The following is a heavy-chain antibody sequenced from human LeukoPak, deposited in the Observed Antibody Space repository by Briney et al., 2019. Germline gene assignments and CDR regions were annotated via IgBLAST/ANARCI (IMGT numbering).Heavy chain of an antibody. Sequence: ASVKVSCKASGYTFTGYYMHWVRQAPGQGLEWMGWINPNSGGTNYARKFQGRVTMTRDTSISTAYMELSRLRSDDMAVYYCATFLETTHTMDVWGKGTTVTVSS. CDR1: GYTFTGYY. D-gene: IGHD1-1*01. J-gene: IGHJ6*04. CDR3: ATFLETTHTMDV. CDR2: INPNSGGT. V-gene: IGHV1-2*02.